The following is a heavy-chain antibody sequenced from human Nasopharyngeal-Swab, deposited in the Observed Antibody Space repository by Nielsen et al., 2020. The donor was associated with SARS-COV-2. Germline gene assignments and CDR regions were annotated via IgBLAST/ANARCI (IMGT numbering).Heavy chain of an antibody. J-gene: IGHJ5*02. CDR1: GYTFTSYG. Sequence: ASVKVSCKASGYTFTSYGISWVRQAPGQGLEWMGWISAYNGNTNYAQKLQGRVTMTTDTSTSTAYMELRSLRSDDTAVYYCAREDNLDSSGWYGFQSWFDPWGQGTLVTVSS. CDR2: ISAYNGNT. CDR3: AREDNLDSSGWYGFQSWFDP. D-gene: IGHD6-19*01. V-gene: IGHV1-18*01.